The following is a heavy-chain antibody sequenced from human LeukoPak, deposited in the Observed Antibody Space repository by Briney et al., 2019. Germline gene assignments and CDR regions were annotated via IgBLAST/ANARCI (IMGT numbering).Heavy chain of an antibody. Sequence: GGSLRLSCVVSGISLSNYAMTWVRQAPGKELEWVSYISERGGSTTYADSVKGRFTISRDTSLNTLYLQMTSLRAEDTAVYFCAKRGIVIRGILVIGYHQGAYHNDFWGQGVLVTVSS. J-gene: IGHJ4*02. CDR3: AKRGIVIRGILVIGYHQGAYHNDF. V-gene: IGHV3-23*01. CDR2: ISERGGST. CDR1: GISLSNYA. D-gene: IGHD3-10*01.